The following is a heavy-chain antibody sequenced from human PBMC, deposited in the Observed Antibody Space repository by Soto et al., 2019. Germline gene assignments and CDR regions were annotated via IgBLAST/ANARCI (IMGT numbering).Heavy chain of an antibody. CDR3: ARDRRPDDAFDI. J-gene: IGHJ3*02. CDR1: GFTFSSYG. CDR2: IWYDGSNK. V-gene: IGHV3-33*01. Sequence: PGGSLRLSCAASGFTFSSYGMHGVRQAPGKGLEWVAVIWYDGSNKYYADSVKGRFTISRDNSKNTLYLQMNSLRAEDTAVYYCARDRRPDDAFDIWGQGTMVTVSS.